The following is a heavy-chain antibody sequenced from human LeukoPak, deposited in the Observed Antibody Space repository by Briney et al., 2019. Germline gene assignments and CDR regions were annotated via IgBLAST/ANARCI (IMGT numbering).Heavy chain of an antibody. J-gene: IGHJ3*02. D-gene: IGHD3-22*01. CDR1: GFTVSSNY. CDR3: GTYDSSGYNAFDI. Sequence: GGSLRLSCAASGFTVSSNYMSWVRQAPGKGLEWVSVIYSGGSTYYADSVKGRFTISRDNSNNTLYLQMNSLRAEDTAVYYRGTYDSSGYNAFDIWGQGTMVTVSS. CDR2: IYSGGST. V-gene: IGHV3-66*02.